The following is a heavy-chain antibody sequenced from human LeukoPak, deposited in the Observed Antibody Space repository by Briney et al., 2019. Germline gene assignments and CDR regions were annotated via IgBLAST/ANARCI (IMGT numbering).Heavy chain of an antibody. J-gene: IGHJ4*02. V-gene: IGHV1-3*01. Sequence: ASVKVSCKASGYTFTSYAMHWVRQAPGQRLEWMGWINAGNGNTKYSQKFQGRVTITRDTSASTAYMELSSLRSEDTAEYYCARSDSSGWQKDENFDYWGQGTLVTVSS. CDR2: INAGNGNT. CDR1: GYTFTSYA. CDR3: ARSDSSGWQKDENFDY. D-gene: IGHD6-19*01.